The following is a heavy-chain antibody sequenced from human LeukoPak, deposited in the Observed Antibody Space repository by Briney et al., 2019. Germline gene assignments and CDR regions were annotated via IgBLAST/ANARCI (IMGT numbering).Heavy chain of an antibody. Sequence: SETLSLTCTVSGGSVSGYYWSWIRQPPGKGLEWIGCIFYSVTTNYNPSLKSRVSISVDTSKNQFSLQLSSVTAADTAVYYCARVVATYCGGDCSFRAFDIWGQGTMVTVSS. CDR3: ARVVATYCGGDCSFRAFDI. D-gene: IGHD2-21*02. CDR1: GGSVSGYY. J-gene: IGHJ3*02. CDR2: IFYSVTT. V-gene: IGHV4-59*02.